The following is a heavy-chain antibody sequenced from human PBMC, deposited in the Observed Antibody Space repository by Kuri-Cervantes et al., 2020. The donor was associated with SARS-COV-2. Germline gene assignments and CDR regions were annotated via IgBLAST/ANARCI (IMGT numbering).Heavy chain of an antibody. Sequence: GGSLRLSCEVSGFLLSASAIHWVRQVSGKVLEWVGRVRGKANNYATAYAASVKGRFTISRDDLKNTAFLQMNSLKTEDTAVYYCTTLIDYWGQGALVTVSS. CDR3: TTLIDY. J-gene: IGHJ4*02. V-gene: IGHV3-73*01. CDR2: VRGKANNYAT. CDR1: GFLLSASA.